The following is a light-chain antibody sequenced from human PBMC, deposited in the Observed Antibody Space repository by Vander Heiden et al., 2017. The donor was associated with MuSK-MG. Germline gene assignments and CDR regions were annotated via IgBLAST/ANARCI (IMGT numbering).Light chain of an antibody. CDR2: QAS. CDR3: QQYNTYLYT. Sequence: QKPGTAPMPLIYQASSSESGVPSSFSGSGTGTEFCLTISILQPDDVASYCCQQYNTYLYTFGQGTKLEIK. J-gene: IGKJ2*01. V-gene: IGKV1-5*01.